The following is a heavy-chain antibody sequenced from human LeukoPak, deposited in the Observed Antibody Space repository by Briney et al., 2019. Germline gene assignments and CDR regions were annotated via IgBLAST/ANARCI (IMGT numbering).Heavy chain of an antibody. D-gene: IGHD4-17*01. CDR3: ARVENSDGDYGGVY. CDR2: ISSSGSTI. V-gene: IGHV3-48*03. Sequence: GGSLRLSCAASGFTFSSYEMNWVRQAPGKGLEWVSYISSSGSTIYYADSVKGRFTISRDNAKNSLYLQMNSLRAEDTAVYYCARVENSDGDYGGVYWGQGTLVTVSS. J-gene: IGHJ4*02. CDR1: GFTFSSYE.